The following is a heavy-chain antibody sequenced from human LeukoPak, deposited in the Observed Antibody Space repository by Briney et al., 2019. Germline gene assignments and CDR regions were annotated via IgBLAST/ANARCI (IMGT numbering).Heavy chain of an antibody. J-gene: IGHJ5*02. CDR3: AVERDSSSSFDP. CDR2: IYYRGST. D-gene: IGHD6-13*01. Sequence: SETLSLTCTVSGGSISSHYWSRIRQPPGKGLEWIGYIYYRGSTNYNSSLKSRVTISVDTSKNQFSLKLSSVTAADTAVYYCAVERDSSSSFDPWGQGILVTVSS. V-gene: IGHV4-59*08. CDR1: GGSISSHY.